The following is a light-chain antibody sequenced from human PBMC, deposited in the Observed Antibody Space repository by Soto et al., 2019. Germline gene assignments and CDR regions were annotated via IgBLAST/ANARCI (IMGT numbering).Light chain of an antibody. V-gene: IGKV3-15*01. CDR3: QQYNSWPRT. CDR2: AAS. CDR1: RSVNSN. Sequence: IEMTQSPATLSVSLGERVTLSCRASRSVNSNFAWYQQRPGQAPRLLIYAASSRASGVPVRFSGSGSGTEFTLTISSLQSEDFAAYYCQQYNSWPRTFGQGTKVEIK. J-gene: IGKJ1*01.